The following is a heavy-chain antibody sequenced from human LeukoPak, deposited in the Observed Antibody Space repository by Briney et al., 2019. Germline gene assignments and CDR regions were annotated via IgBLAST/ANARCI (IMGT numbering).Heavy chain of an antibody. CDR3: ARDRSSSSTAFDY. J-gene: IGHJ4*02. Sequence: GGSLRLSCAASGFTFSSYAMHWVRQAPGKGLEWVAVISYDGSNKYYADSVKGRFTISRDNSKNTLYLQMNSLRAEDTAVYYCARDRSSSSTAFDYWGQGTLVTVSS. CDR2: ISYDGSNK. V-gene: IGHV3-30*04. D-gene: IGHD6-6*01. CDR1: GFTFSSYA.